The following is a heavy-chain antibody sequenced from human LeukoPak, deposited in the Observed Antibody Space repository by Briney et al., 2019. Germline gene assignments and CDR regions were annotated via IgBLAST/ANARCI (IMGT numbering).Heavy chain of an antibody. D-gene: IGHD6-13*01. CDR3: ARRFPDSSNWDFDH. CDR1: GVSIISSTYY. J-gene: IGHJ4*02. V-gene: IGHV4-39*01. CDR2: IYYTGST. Sequence: SETLSLTCTVSGVSIISSTYYWGWIRPPPGKGLEWIGSIYYTGSTFYNPSLKSRVTICIDTSKNQFSVKLNSVTAADTAVYYCARRFPDSSNWDFDHWGQGTLVTVSS.